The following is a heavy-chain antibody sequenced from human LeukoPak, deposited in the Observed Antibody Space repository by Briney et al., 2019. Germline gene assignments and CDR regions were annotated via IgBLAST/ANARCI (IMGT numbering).Heavy chain of an antibody. J-gene: IGHJ4*02. D-gene: IGHD3-22*01. CDR2: IYHSGST. CDR3: ARGRRRLLPPYFDY. V-gene: IGHV4-4*02. Sequence: SGTLSLTCAVSGGSISSSNWWSWVRQPPGKGLEWIGEIYHSGSTNYNPSLKSRVTISVDKSKNQFSLKLSSVTAADTAVYYCARGRRRLLPPYFDYWGQGTLVTVSS. CDR1: GGSISSSNW.